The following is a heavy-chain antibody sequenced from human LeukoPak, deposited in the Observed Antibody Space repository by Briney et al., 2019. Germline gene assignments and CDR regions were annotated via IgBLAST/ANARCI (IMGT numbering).Heavy chain of an antibody. CDR3: ARAVTGTSPLGY. Sequence: SETLSLTCTVSGYSISSGYYWGWIRQPAGKGLEWIGRIYTSGSTNYNPSLKSRVTISVDTSKNQLSLKLSSVTAADTAVYFCARAVTGTSPLGYWGQGALVTVSS. J-gene: IGHJ4*02. CDR2: IYTSGST. V-gene: IGHV4-61*02. D-gene: IGHD6-19*01. CDR1: GYSISSGYY.